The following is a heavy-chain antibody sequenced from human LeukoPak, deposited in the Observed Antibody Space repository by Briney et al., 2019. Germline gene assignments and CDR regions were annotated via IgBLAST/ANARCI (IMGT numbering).Heavy chain of an antibody. J-gene: IGHJ4*02. CDR2: ISYDGSNK. CDR3: AKDGTGGDTYFDY. Sequence: GGSLRLSCAAPGFTFSSYGMHWVRQAPGKGLEWVAVISYDGSNKYYADSVKGRFIISRDNSKNTLYLQMNSLRAEDTAVYYCAKDGTGGDTYFDYWGQGTLVTVSS. D-gene: IGHD2-21*02. CDR1: GFTFSSYG. V-gene: IGHV3-30*18.